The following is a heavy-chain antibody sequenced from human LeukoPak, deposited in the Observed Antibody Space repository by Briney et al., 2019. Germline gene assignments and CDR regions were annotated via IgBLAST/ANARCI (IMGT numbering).Heavy chain of an antibody. J-gene: IGHJ4*02. CDR1: GYTFTSYD. V-gene: IGHV1-8*03. CDR3: AIVDDCWSGYPSSY. D-gene: IGHD3-3*01. Sequence: GASVKVSCKASGYTFTSYDINWVRQATGQGLEWMGWMNPNSGNTGYAQKFQGRVTITRNTSISTAYMELSSLRSEDTAVYYCAIVDDCWSGYPSSYWGQGTLVTVSS. CDR2: MNPNSGNT.